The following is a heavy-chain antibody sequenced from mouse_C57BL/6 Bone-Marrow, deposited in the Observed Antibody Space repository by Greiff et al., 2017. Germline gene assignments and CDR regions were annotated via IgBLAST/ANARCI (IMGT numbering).Heavy chain of an antibody. D-gene: IGHD1-1*01. J-gene: IGHJ2*01. Sequence: QVQLQQPGAELVRPGSSVKLSCKASGYTFTSYWMDWVKQRPGQGLEWIGNIYPSDSETHYNQKFKDKATLTVDKSSSTAYMQLSSLTSEDSAVYYCARSGIYYFYFDYWGQGTTRTVSS. CDR2: IYPSDSET. CDR1: GYTFTSYW. CDR3: ARSGIYYFYFDY. V-gene: IGHV1-61*01.